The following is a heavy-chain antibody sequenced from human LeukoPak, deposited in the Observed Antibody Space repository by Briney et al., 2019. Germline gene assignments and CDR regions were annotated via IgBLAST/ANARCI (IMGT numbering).Heavy chain of an antibody. D-gene: IGHD6-13*01. CDR3: AKDFSSSSWYTEDAFDI. J-gene: IGHJ3*02. Sequence: GGSLRLSCAASGFSLSNVWMSWVRQGPGKGLEWVGRIQSRAEGGTTEYPAPVEGRFTISRDESENILYLQMNSLRAEDTALYYCAKDFSSSSWYTEDAFDIWGQGTMVTVSS. V-gene: IGHV3-15*01. CDR2: IQSRAEGGTT. CDR1: GFSLSNVW.